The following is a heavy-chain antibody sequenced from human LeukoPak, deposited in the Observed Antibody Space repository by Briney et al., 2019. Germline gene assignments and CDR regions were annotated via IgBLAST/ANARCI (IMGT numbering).Heavy chain of an antibody. J-gene: IGHJ4*02. D-gene: IGHD7-27*01. Sequence: SSVKVSCKSSGYTFTSYGISWVRQAPGQGLEWMGWISAYNGNTNYAQKLQGRVTMTTDTSTSTAYMELRSLRSDDTAVYYCARKKLGYSFDYWGQGTLVTVSS. CDR1: GYTFTSYG. CDR2: ISAYNGNT. V-gene: IGHV1-18*01. CDR3: ARKKLGYSFDY.